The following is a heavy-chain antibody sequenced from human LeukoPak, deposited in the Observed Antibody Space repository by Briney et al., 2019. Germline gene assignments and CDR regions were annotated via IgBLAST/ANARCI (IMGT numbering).Heavy chain of an antibody. CDR2: ISSSGSTK. CDR1: GFTFSSYE. V-gene: IGHV3-48*03. J-gene: IGHJ4*02. CDR3: AREGSYYFDY. Sequence: GGSLRLSCAASGFTFSSYEIHWGRQAPGKGLAWVSYISSSGSTKLYSDSVRGRFTISRDNAKNSLYLQMNSLRAEDTAVYYCAREGSYYFDYWGRGTLVTVSS.